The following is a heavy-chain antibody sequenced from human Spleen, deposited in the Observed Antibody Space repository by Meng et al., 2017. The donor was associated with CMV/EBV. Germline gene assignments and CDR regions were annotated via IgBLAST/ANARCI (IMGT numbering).Heavy chain of an antibody. Sequence: GESLKISCEGSGFTFNSYAMSWVRQAPGKGLEWVSGISGGGGNTYHADSVKGRFTISRDNSKNTLYLQMSGLRAEDTAVYYCARQWGGTLNYFDYWGQGTPVTVSS. J-gene: IGHJ4*02. V-gene: IGHV3-23*01. D-gene: IGHD3-10*01. CDR2: ISGGGGNT. CDR3: ARQWGGTLNYFDY. CDR1: GFTFNSYA.